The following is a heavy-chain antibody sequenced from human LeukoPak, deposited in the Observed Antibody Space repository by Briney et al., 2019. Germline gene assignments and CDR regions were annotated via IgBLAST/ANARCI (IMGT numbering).Heavy chain of an antibody. CDR1: GFTFSSYD. D-gene: IGHD3-22*01. CDR3: ARGFQYDDSSGYYSGWFDP. CDR2: IGTAGDT. V-gene: IGHV3-13*01. Sequence: GGSLRLSCAASGFTFSSYDMHWVRQATGKGLEWASAIGTAGDTYYPGSVKGRFTISRENAKNSLYLQMNSLRAGDTAVYYCARGFQYDDSSGYYSGWFDPWGQGTLVTVSS. J-gene: IGHJ5*02.